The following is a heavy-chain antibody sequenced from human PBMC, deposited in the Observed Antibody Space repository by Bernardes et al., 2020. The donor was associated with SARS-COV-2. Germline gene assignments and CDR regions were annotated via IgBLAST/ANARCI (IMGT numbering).Heavy chain of an antibody. Sequence: SQTMSPTCTVSGGSISSSSYYWGWIRQPHGQGLVWIASFYSSGSTYYNPSLQSRVTESVDTSKNQFSLMLSSVPAADTAVYYCAVSSCGIDCFIGGLGSWDYGMDVWGRGTTITVS. CDR1: GGSISSSSYY. CDR2: FYSSGST. D-gene: IGHD2-21*02. CDR3: AVSSCGIDCFIGGLGSWDYGMDV. J-gene: IGHJ6*02. V-gene: IGHV4-39*01.